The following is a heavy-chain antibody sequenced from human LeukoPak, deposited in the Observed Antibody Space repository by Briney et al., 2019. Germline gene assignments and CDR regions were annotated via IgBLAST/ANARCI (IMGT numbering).Heavy chain of an antibody. CDR3: AREYGDKLDY. Sequence: PGRSLRLSCAASGFTFSSYAMHWVRQAPGKGLEWVAVISYDGSNKYYADSVKGRFTISRDNSKNTLYLQMNSLRAEDTAVYYCAREYGDKLDYWGQGTLVTVPS. CDR2: ISYDGSNK. D-gene: IGHD4-17*01. V-gene: IGHV3-30-3*01. J-gene: IGHJ4*02. CDR1: GFTFSSYA.